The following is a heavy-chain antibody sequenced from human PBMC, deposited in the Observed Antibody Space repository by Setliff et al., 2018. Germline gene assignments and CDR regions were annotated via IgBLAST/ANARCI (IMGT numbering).Heavy chain of an antibody. J-gene: IGHJ4*02. CDR1: RYTFSSYY. CDR2: INPNSGGT. V-gene: IGHV1-2*02. CDR3: LFWLAESASDF. Sequence: ASVKVSCKSSRYTFSSYYIHWMRQAPGQGLEWVGWINPNSGGTVYAQKLQGRVTLTRDTSISTAYMELSGLSSDDTAMNYCLFWLAESASDFWGQGTPVTVSS. D-gene: IGHD3-10*01.